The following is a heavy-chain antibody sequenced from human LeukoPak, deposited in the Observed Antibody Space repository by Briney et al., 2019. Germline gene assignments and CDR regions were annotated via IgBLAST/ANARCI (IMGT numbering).Heavy chain of an antibody. J-gene: IGHJ4*02. CDR3: ARLTTTIIDY. CDR1: GGSISSGDYY. Sequence: SETLSLTCTVSGGSISSGDYYWSWIRQPPGKGLEWIGYIYYSGSTYHNPSLKSRVTISVDTSKNQFSLKLSSVTAADTAVYYCARLTTTIIDYWGQGTLVTASS. V-gene: IGHV4-30-4*08. CDR2: IYYSGST. D-gene: IGHD4/OR15-4a*01.